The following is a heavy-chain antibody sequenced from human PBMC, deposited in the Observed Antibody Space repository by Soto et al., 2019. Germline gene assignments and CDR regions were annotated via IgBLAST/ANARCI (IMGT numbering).Heavy chain of an antibody. CDR3: ASLPAGYYYDSSGYYFDY. Sequence: ASETLSLTCTVSGGSISTGGYYWSWIRQHPGKGLEWIGYIYYSGSTYYNPSLESRVTISIDTSKKQFSLKLSSVTAADTAVYYCASLPAGYYYDSSGYYFDYWGQGTLVTVSS. CDR1: GGSISTGGYY. J-gene: IGHJ4*02. CDR2: IYYSGST. D-gene: IGHD3-22*01. V-gene: IGHV4-31*03.